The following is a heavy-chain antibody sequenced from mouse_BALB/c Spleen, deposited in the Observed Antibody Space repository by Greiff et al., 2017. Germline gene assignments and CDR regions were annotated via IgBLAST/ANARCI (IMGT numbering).Heavy chain of an antibody. Sequence: EVKLMESGGGLVKPGGSLKLSCAASGFTFSSYAMSWVRQSPEKRLEWVAEISSGGSYTYYPDTVTGRFTISRDNAKNTLYLEMSSLRSEDTAMYYCARDNYDYVEGYAMDYWGQGTSVTVSS. CDR3: ARDNYDYVEGYAMDY. CDR2: ISSGGSYT. D-gene: IGHD2-4*01. J-gene: IGHJ4*01. CDR1: GFTFSSYA. V-gene: IGHV5-9-4*01.